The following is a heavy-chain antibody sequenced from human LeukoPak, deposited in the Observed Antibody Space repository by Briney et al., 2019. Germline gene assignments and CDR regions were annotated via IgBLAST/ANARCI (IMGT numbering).Heavy chain of an antibody. V-gene: IGHV1-8*01. J-gene: IGHJ6*03. CDR3: ARGLYGSGSYWSYYYYYYMDV. CDR1: GYTFTTYD. Sequence: ASVKVSCKASGYTFTTYDIIWVRQATGQGLEWMGWMNPNSGNTGYAQKFQGRVTMTRNTSISTAYMELSSLRSEDTAVYYCARGLYGSGSYWSYYYYYYMDVWGKGTTVTISS. D-gene: IGHD3-10*01. CDR2: MNPNSGNT.